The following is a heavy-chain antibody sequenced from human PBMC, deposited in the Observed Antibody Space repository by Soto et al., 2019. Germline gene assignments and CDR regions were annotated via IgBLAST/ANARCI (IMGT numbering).Heavy chain of an antibody. CDR1: GFTVSSNY. Sequence: EVQLVETGGGLIQPGGSLRLSCAASGFTVSSNYMSWVRQAPGKGLEWVSVIDSGGSTYYADSVKGRFTIYRDNTKNTLYLQMNSLRAEDTAVYYCARRGAVAGRAMLDYWGQGTLVTGSS. CDR3: ARRGAVAGRAMLDY. V-gene: IGHV3-53*02. D-gene: IGHD6-19*01. J-gene: IGHJ4*02. CDR2: IDSGGST.